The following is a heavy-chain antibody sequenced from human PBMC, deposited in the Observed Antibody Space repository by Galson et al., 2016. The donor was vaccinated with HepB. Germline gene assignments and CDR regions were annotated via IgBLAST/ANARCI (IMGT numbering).Heavy chain of an antibody. Sequence: LSLTCSVSSGGSISGYYWSWLRQPPGKALEWIGCMYMYKSGSTKYNPSLKSRVTISVDTSKNQFSPKLSSVTAADTAVYFCARGRWTAAGTFYFDYWGQGTMLTVSS. D-gene: IGHD6-13*01. V-gene: IGHV4-59*01. J-gene: IGHJ4*02. CDR1: SGGSISGYY. CDR2: MYKSGST. CDR3: ARGRWTAAGTFYFDY.